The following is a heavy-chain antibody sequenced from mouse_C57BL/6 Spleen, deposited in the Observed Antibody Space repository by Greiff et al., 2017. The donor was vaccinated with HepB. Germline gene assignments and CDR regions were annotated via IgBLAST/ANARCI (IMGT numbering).Heavy chain of an antibody. CDR1: GYTFTSYW. CDR2: INPSNGGT. Sequence: QVQLQQSGTELVKPGASVKLSCKASGYTFTSYWMHWVKQRPGQGLEWIGNINPSNGGTSYNEKFKSKATLTVDKSSSTAYMQLSSLTSEDSAVYYCAREPGTWYFDVWGTGTTVTVSS. V-gene: IGHV1-53*01. CDR3: AREPGTWYFDV. D-gene: IGHD4-1*01. J-gene: IGHJ1*03.